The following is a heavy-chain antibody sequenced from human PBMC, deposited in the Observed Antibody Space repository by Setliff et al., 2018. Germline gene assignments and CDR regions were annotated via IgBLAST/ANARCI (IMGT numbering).Heavy chain of an antibody. V-gene: IGHV1-69*13. J-gene: IGHJ4*02. Sequence: GASVKVSCKASGGTLRTYAFNWVRQAPGQGLEWVGGILPLFGSATYARKFQGRVTITADESTSTTYMEVSSLTSEDTAEYFCARGPISGSGTYYGADWGRGTLVTVSS. CDR1: GGTLRTYA. D-gene: IGHD3-10*01. CDR3: ARGPISGSGTYYGAD. CDR2: ILPLFGSA.